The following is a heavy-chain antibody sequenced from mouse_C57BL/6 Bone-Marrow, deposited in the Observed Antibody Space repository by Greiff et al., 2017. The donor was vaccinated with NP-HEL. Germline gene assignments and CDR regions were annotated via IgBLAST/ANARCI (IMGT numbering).Heavy chain of an antibody. CDR1: GYSFTDYN. Sequence: VQLKESGPELVKPGASVKISCKASGYSFTDYNMNWVKQSNGKSLEWIGVINPNYGTTSYNQKFKGKATLTVDQSSSTAYMQLNSLTSEDSAVYYCARTPYYGSIRDYYAMDYWGQGTSVTVSS. CDR2: INPNYGTT. J-gene: IGHJ4*01. D-gene: IGHD1-1*01. CDR3: ARTPYYGSIRDYYAMDY. V-gene: IGHV1-39*01.